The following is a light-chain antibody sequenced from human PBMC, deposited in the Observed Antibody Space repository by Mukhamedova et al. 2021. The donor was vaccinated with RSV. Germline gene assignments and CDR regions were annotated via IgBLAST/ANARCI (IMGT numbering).Light chain of an antibody. V-gene: IGLV1-51*01. CDR1: SSNIGNNY. CDR2: DND. CDR3: AAWDSSLSAVV. Sequence: SCSGSSSNIGNNYVSWYQQFPATAPTLLIYDNDNRPSGIPDRFSGSQSGSSATLGITGLQTGDEADYYCAAWDSSLSAVVFGGGT. J-gene: IGLJ2*01.